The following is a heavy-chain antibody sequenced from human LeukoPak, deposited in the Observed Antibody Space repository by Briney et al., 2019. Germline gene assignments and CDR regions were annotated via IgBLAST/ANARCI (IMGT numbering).Heavy chain of an antibody. D-gene: IGHD3-10*01. Sequence: SETLSLTCSVSGDSMDSGSYYWTWIRQHPGKGLEWIGYIFYSGRTYYNPSLKSRVTISIDTSQNHFSLRLSSVTAADTAVYFCAIGAFTTGRFDNWAQGTLVTVS. CDR3: AIGAFTTGRFDN. CDR2: IFYSGRT. CDR1: GDSMDSGSYY. J-gene: IGHJ4*02. V-gene: IGHV4-31*03.